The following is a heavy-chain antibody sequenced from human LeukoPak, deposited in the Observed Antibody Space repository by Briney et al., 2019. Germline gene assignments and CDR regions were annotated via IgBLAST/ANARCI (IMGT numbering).Heavy chain of an antibody. Sequence: PGGSLRLSCAASGFTFSSYWMTWVRQAPGKGLEWVANMNQDGSKIYYVDSLKGRFTISRDNAKNSLYLQMNGLRAEDAAVYYCARGSSGYYIGYFDLWGQGTLVTVSS. D-gene: IGHD3-22*01. CDR3: ARGSSGYYIGYFDL. CDR1: GFTFSSYW. CDR2: MNQDGSKI. V-gene: IGHV3-7*01. J-gene: IGHJ4*02.